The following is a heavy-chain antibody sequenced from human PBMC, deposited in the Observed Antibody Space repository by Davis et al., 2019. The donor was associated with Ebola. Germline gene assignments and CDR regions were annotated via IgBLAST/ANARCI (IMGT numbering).Heavy chain of an antibody. CDR3: ARVGETGELDY. J-gene: IGHJ4*02. CDR2: INSDGSTT. V-gene: IGHV3-74*01. D-gene: IGHD7-27*01. Sequence: GESLKISCAASGFTFRSYRMHWVRQVPGKGLVWVSRINSDGSTTNYADSVKGRFTISRDNAKNTLYLQMNSLRADDTAVYYCARVGETGELDYWGQGTLVTVSS. CDR1: GFTFRSYR.